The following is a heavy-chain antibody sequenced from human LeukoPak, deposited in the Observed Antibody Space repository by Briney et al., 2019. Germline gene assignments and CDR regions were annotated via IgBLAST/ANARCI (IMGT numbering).Heavy chain of an antibody. CDR1: GGSFSGYY. CDR2: INHSGST. V-gene: IGHV4-34*01. J-gene: IGHJ4*02. CDR3: ARYYYDSSAYYNLDY. Sequence: SETLSLTCAVYGGSFSGYYWSWIRQPPGKGLEWIGEINHSGSTNYNPSLKSRVTISVDTSKNQFSLKLSSVTAADTAVYYCARYYYDSSAYYNLDYWGQGTLVTVSS. D-gene: IGHD3-22*01.